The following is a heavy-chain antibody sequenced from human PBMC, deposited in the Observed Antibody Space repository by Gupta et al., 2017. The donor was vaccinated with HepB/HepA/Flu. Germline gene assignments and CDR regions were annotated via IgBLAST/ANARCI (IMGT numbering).Heavy chain of an antibody. CDR3: ATPLYFYWYMDV. Sequence: QVQLQESGPGLVKSWETLSLTCTVSGVSIISSNYYWGWIRQPPGKGLEYIGSNFYTASTYYNPSLKSRVTISIDTSKNQFSRKLSSVTAADTAVYFCATPLYFYWYMDVWGKGTTVTVSS. V-gene: IGHV4-39*01. CDR2: NFYTAST. J-gene: IGHJ6*03. CDR1: GVSIISSNYY.